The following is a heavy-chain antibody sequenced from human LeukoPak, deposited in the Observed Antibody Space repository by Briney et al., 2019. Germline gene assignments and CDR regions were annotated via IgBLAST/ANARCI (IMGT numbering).Heavy chain of an antibody. CDR3: ARSIAAAAFAFDI. Sequence: SETLSLTCTVSGGSISSYYWSWIRQPPGKGLEWIGYIYYSGSTNYNPSLKSRVTISVDTSKNQFSLKLSSVTAADTAVYYCARSIAAAAFAFDIWGQGTMVTVSS. V-gene: IGHV4-59*01. CDR1: GGSISSYY. CDR2: IYYSGST. D-gene: IGHD6-13*01. J-gene: IGHJ3*02.